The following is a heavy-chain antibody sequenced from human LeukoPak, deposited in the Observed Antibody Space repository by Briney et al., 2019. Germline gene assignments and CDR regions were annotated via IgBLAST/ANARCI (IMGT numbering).Heavy chain of an antibody. D-gene: IGHD2-2*01. CDR2: IYYSGST. J-gene: IGHJ4*02. V-gene: IGHV4-59*01. Sequence: SETLSLTCTVSGGSISSYYWSWIRQPPGKGLEWIGYIYYSGSTNYNPSLKSRVTISVDTSKNQFSLKLSSVTAADTAVYYCARRRGAASWGPYYFDYWGQGTLVTVSS. CDR3: ARRRGAASWGPYYFDY. CDR1: GGSISSYY.